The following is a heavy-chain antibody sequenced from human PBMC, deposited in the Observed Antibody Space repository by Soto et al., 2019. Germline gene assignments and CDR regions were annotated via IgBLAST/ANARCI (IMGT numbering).Heavy chain of an antibody. Sequence: XESLRLTCAASGFTFSNAFMSWVRQAPGKGLEWVGRIKSKTDGGTTDYAAPVKGRFTISRDDSKNTLYLQMNSLKTEDTDVYYCTTDALTYYYYSSGYYPDDYWGQGTLVTVSS. J-gene: IGHJ4*02. CDR1: GFTFSNAF. CDR3: TTDALTYYYYSSGYYPDDY. V-gene: IGHV3-15*01. D-gene: IGHD3-22*01. CDR2: IKSKTDGGTT.